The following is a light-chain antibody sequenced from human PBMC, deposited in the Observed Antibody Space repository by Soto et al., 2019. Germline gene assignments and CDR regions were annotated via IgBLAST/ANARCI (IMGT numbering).Light chain of an antibody. Sequence: EIVMTQSPATLSVSPGGRATLSCRASQSVSSNLAWYQQKPGQAPRLLIYGTSTRATGFPARFSGSGSGTEFTLTISSLQSEDCAVYYCQQYKNWPLTFGGGTKVEIK. CDR3: QQYKNWPLT. CDR2: GTS. V-gene: IGKV3-15*01. J-gene: IGKJ4*01. CDR1: QSVSSN.